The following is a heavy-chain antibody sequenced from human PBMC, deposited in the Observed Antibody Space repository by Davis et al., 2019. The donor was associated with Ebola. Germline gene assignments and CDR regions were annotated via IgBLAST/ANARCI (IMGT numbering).Heavy chain of an antibody. V-gene: IGHV1-24*01. Sequence: ASVKVSCKVSGYSLRELSVHWVRQAPGKGLEWMGSFDPKYGETISAQTFEGRLTLTDDTSTDTAYMELSSLRSKDTAKYYCAVGGQDGGFDYWGQGTLVTVSS. J-gene: IGHJ4*02. CDR1: GYSLRELS. CDR3: AVGGQDGGFDY. D-gene: IGHD3-16*01. CDR2: FDPKYGET.